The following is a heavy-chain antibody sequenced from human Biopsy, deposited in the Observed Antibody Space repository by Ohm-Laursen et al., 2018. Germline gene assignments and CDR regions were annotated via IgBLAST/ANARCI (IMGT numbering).Heavy chain of an antibody. CDR1: SGSFNDYS. D-gene: IGHD3-22*01. CDR2: VKQTGDT. V-gene: IGHV4-34*10. J-gene: IGHJ5*02. Sequence: SETLSLTCAVSSGSFNDYSWTWIRRSPGKGLEWIGEVKQTGDTKYNPSLKSRVTISTDTSKNQFYLKLMSVTAADTALYFCARGVYFDSNGYFWFDPWGQGTLVTVPS. CDR3: ARGVYFDSNGYFWFDP.